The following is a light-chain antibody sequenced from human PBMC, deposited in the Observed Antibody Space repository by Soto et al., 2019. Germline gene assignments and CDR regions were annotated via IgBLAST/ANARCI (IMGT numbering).Light chain of an antibody. CDR3: QQRRNWPPLT. CDR1: QSVSSY. CDR2: DAS. J-gene: IGKJ4*02. V-gene: IGKV3-11*01. Sequence: EIVLTQSPATLSLSPGERATLSCRASQSVSSYLAWYQQKPGQAPRLLIYDASNRATGIPARFSGSGSGTDFTLTISSLGPEDFAVYYCQQRRNWPPLTFGGGTKVDIK.